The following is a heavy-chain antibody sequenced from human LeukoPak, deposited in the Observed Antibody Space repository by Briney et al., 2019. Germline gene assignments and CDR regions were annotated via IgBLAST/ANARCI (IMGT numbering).Heavy chain of an antibody. J-gene: IGHJ4*02. Sequence: GGSLRLSCAASGFTVSSNYMSWVRQAPGKGLEWVSVIYSGGSTYYADSVKGRFTISRDNSKNTLYLQMNSLRAEDTAVYYCAKVDQVAVAGGTTDYWGQGTLVTVSS. CDR3: AKVDQVAVAGGTTDY. V-gene: IGHV3-53*01. CDR2: IYSGGST. CDR1: GFTVSSNY. D-gene: IGHD6-19*01.